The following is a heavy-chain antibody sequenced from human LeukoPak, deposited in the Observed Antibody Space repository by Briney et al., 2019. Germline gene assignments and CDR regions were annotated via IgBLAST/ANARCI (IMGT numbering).Heavy chain of an antibody. CDR2: ITWNSGDI. V-gene: IGHV3-9*01. CDR1: GFTFEDYA. D-gene: IGHD4-17*01. CDR3: AKLTVPSSPDLSY. Sequence: TGRSLRLSCAASGFTFEDYAMHWVRQAPGKGLEWVSGITWNSGDIGYADSVKGRFTISRDNSKNSLYLQMNSLRPEGTALYYCAKLTVPSSPDLSYWGHGTQVTVSS. J-gene: IGHJ4*01.